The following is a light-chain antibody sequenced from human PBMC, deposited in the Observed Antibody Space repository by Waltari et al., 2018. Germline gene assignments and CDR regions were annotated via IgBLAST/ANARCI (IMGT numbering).Light chain of an antibody. CDR2: GAS. Sequence: EIVMTQSPVTLSVSPGERVTLSCRASQSVSSKLAWYQQKPGQAPRLLIYGASPRATGIPARFSGSGSGTEFTLTISSLQSEDFAVYYCQQYNNWPPTFGQGTKVEIK. V-gene: IGKV3-15*01. J-gene: IGKJ1*01. CDR1: QSVSSK. CDR3: QQYNNWPPT.